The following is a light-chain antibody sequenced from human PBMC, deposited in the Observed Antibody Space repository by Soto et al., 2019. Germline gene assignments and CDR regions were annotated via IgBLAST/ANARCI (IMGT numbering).Light chain of an antibody. CDR1: QFVSTN. CDR3: QQFNNWPPLT. Sequence: EVVMTQSPATLSVSPGERVTLSCRASQFVSTNLAWYQQKPGQAPRLLIYSASTRATGIPVRFSGSGSGTEFTLTISSLQSEDVGVYYCQQFNNWPPLTFGGGTKVEIK. V-gene: IGKV3-15*01. CDR2: SAS. J-gene: IGKJ4*01.